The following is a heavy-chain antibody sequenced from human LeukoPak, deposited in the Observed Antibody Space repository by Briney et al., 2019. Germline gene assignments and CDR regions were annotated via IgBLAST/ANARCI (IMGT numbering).Heavy chain of an antibody. J-gene: IGHJ4*02. CDR1: GFTFSSFW. V-gene: IGHV3-21*01. CDR2: ISRNSTYI. Sequence: SGRSLRLSCAASGFTFSSFWMHWVRQAPGEGPVWVASISRNSTYIHYADSVKGRFTISRDNARNSLFLQMNSPRAEDTAIYYCARDEGYYFDSWGQGTQVTVSS. CDR3: ARDEGYYFDS.